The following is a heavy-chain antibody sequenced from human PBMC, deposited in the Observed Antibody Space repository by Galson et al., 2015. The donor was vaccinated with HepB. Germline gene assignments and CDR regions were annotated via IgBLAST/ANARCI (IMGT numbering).Heavy chain of an antibody. Sequence: SETLSLTCTVSGGSISGSSYYWGWIRQPPGKGLEWIGIIYHTGSTYYNSSLKSRVTMSVDTSKNQFSLKLNSVTAADTAVYYCARDKTGGSELDHWGQGTLVTVSS. CDR3: ARDKTGGSELDH. CDR2: IYHTGST. V-gene: IGHV4-39*07. J-gene: IGHJ4*02. D-gene: IGHD3-10*01. CDR1: GGSISGSSYY.